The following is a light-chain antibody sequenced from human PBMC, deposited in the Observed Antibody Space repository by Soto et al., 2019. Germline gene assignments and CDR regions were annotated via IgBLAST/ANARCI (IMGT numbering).Light chain of an antibody. V-gene: IGKV3-15*01. CDR3: HHYHNWPMT. Sequence: EIVLTQSPGTLSLSPGEGATLSCRASQSISTTLVWYQQKPGQAPRLLIYDSSTRATGIPARFSGSESGTEFTLTISSLQSEDFAVYYCHHYHNWPMTFGQGTRLEIK. CDR1: QSISTT. CDR2: DSS. J-gene: IGKJ5*01.